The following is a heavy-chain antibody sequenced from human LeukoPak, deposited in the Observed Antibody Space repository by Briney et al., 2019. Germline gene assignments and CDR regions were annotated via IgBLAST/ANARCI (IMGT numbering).Heavy chain of an antibody. CDR2: ISYDGSNK. V-gene: IGHV3-30*03. CDR1: GFTFSSYG. J-gene: IGHJ6*04. Sequence: PGGSLRLSCAASGFTFSSYGMHWVRQAPGKGLEWVAVISYDGSNKYYADSVKGRFTISRDNSKNTLYLQMNSLRAEDTAVYYCARDRVDWLNGHYCYYGMDVWGKGTTVTVSS. D-gene: IGHD3-9*01. CDR3: ARDRVDWLNGHYCYYGMDV.